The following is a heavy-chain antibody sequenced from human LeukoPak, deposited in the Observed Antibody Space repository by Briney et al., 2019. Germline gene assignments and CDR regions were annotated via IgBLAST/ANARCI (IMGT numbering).Heavy chain of an antibody. CDR2: INPSGGST. CDR3: ARELFYDSSGYYPYYYYGMDV. Sequence: ASVKVSCKASGYTFTSYYMHWVRQAPGQGLEWMGIINPSGGSTSYAQKFQGRVTMTRDTSTSTVYMELSSLRSDDTAVYYCARELFYDSSGYYPYYYYGMDVWGQGTTVTVSS. J-gene: IGHJ6*02. D-gene: IGHD3-22*01. V-gene: IGHV1-46*01. CDR1: GYTFTSYY.